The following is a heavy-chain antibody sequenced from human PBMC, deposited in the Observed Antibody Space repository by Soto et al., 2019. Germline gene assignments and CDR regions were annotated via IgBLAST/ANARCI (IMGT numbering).Heavy chain of an antibody. D-gene: IGHD3-22*01. CDR2: VYYTGST. CDR3: ERVDSSGSYFDY. Sequence: QVQLQESGPGLVKPSETLSLTCTVSGGSISSYYWSWIRQPPGKGLEWIANVYYTGSTNYNPSLISRFALSADTSKNQFSLKLSSVTAAASAMYYCERVDSSGSYFDYWGQGTLVTVSS. J-gene: IGHJ4*02. CDR1: GGSISSYY. V-gene: IGHV4-59*01.